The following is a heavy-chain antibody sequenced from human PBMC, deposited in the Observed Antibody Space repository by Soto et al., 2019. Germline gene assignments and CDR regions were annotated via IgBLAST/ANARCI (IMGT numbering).Heavy chain of an antibody. J-gene: IGHJ4*02. CDR2: IYYGGTA. CDR1: GGSISSGGYY. V-gene: IGHV4-31*03. CDR3: ARGITMVRGVIFSPYFDY. Sequence: QVQLQESGPGLVKPSQTLSLTCTVSGGSISSGGYYWSWIRQHPGKGLEWIGYIYYGGTAYYDPSLKSRVTISVDTSKNQFSLQLSSVTAADTAVYYCARGITMVRGVIFSPYFDYWGQGTLVTVSS. D-gene: IGHD3-10*01.